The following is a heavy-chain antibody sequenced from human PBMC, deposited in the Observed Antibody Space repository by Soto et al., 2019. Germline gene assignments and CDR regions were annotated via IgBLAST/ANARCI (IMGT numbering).Heavy chain of an antibody. CDR3: AKHPTYHSSGYYKY. Sequence: EVQLLESGGGLVQRGGSLRLSCAASGFTFSSYAMSWVRQAPGKGLEWVSALSGSGGSTYYADSVKGRFTISRDNSKNTLYLQMNSLRAEDTAVYYCAKHPTYHSSGYYKYWSQGTLVTVSS. V-gene: IGHV3-23*01. J-gene: IGHJ4*02. D-gene: IGHD3-22*01. CDR2: LSGSGGST. CDR1: GFTFSSYA.